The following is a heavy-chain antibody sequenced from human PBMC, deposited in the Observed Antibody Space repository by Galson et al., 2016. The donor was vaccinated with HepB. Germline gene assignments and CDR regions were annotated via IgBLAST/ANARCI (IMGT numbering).Heavy chain of an antibody. D-gene: IGHD6-19*01. V-gene: IGHV5-51*01. CDR1: GYRFSTYW. J-gene: IGHJ4*02. CDR3: ARRDSSGWYLLDY. Sequence: QSGAEVKKPGESLRISCKGSGYRFSTYWIGWVRQKPGRGLEGMGVIYPGDSDTTYSPSFQGHVTISVDKSINTAYLQWRSLKASDTAMYFCARRDSSGWYLLDYWGQGTLVTVSS. CDR2: IYPGDSDT.